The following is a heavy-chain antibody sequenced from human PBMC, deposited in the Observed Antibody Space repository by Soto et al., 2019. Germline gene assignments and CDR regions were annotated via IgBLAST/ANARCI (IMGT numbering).Heavy chain of an antibody. CDR3: ARLITGVYYFDY. V-gene: IGHV3-20*01. CDR2: INWNGGST. Sequence: EVQLVESGGDVGRPGGSQRLSCAASGFTFDDYGMSWVRQAPGKGLEWVSGINWNGGSTGYADSVKGRFTISRDNAKNSLYLQMNSLRAEDTALYHCARLITGVYYFDYWGQRTLVTVSS. J-gene: IGHJ4*02. CDR1: GFTFDDYG. D-gene: IGHD3-10*01.